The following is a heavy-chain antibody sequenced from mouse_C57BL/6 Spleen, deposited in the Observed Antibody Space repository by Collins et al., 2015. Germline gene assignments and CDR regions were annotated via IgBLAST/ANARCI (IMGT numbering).Heavy chain of an antibody. V-gene: IGHV1-78*01. CDR2: IYPRDGST. CDR1: GYTFTDHT. CDR3: ARKYYAMDY. Sequence: QVQLQQSDAELVKPGASVKISCKVSGYTFTDHTIHWMKQRPEQGLEWIGYIYPRDGSTNYNEKFKGKATFTADSSSNTAYMQLSSLTTEDSAIYYCARKYYAMDYWGQGTSVTVSS. J-gene: IGHJ4*01.